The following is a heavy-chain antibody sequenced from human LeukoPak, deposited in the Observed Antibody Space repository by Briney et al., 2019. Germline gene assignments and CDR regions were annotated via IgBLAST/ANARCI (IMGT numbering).Heavy chain of an antibody. Sequence: SETLSRTCTVSGGSISSYYWSWIRQPPGKGLEWIGYIYYSGSTNYNPSLKSRVTISVDTSKNQFSLKLSSVTAADTAVYYCARHYYDSSGYYTEYLQHWGQGTLVTVSS. V-gene: IGHV4-59*01. J-gene: IGHJ1*01. D-gene: IGHD3-22*01. CDR2: IYYSGST. CDR3: ARHYYDSSGYYTEYLQH. CDR1: GGSISSYY.